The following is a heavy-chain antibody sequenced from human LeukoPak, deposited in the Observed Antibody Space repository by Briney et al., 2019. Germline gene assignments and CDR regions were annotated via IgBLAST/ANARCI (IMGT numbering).Heavy chain of an antibody. CDR3: TKESDYSNAAPEWGFDS. CDR1: GFAPCRYA. V-gene: IGHV3-23*01. J-gene: IGHJ4*02. Sequence: GGSLKLSRVAPGFAPCRYAMSGVRQAPGKGLEWVSGICGSSSHTADAESVKGRFIIFRDNSRNTLYLQMYSLRADDTAVYYCTKESDYSNAAPEWGFDSWGQGTLVTVSS. D-gene: IGHD4-11*01. CDR2: ICGSSSHT.